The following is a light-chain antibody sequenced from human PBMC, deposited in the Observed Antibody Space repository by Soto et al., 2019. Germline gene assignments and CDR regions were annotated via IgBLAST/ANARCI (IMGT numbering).Light chain of an antibody. CDR1: QSISRH. CDR2: IAS. V-gene: IGKV1-39*01. CDR3: QQTYRTPQT. Sequence: DIQVTQSPSSLSASVGDRVTITCRASQSISRHLNWYQQKPGKAPKLLINIASSLQIGVPSRFSGSGSGTDFTLTISNVHPEDFAPYYCQQTYRTPQTFAQGTRLENK. J-gene: IGKJ5*01.